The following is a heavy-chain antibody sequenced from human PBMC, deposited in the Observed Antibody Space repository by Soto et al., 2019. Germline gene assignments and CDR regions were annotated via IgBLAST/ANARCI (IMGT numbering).Heavy chain of an antibody. CDR2: IIPIFGTA. D-gene: IGHD4-17*01. V-gene: IGHV1-69*06. CDR1: GGTFSSYA. CDR3: ARNTPDYQFDY. Sequence: SVKVSCKASGGTFSSYAISWVRQAPGQGLEWMGGIIPIFGTANYAQKLQGRVTMIADTSTTTAYMELRSLRSDDTAVYYCARNTPDYQFDYGAQGTLVTSPS. J-gene: IGHJ4*02.